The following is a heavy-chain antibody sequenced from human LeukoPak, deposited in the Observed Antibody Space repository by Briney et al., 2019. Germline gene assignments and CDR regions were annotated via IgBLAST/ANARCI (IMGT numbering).Heavy chain of an antibody. D-gene: IGHD3-10*01. CDR1: GGSFSGYY. CDR2: INHSGST. Sequence: SETLSLTCAVYGGSFSGYYWRWIRQPPGRGLEWVGEINHSGSTNYNPSLKSRVTISVDTSKNQFSLKLSSVTAADTAVYYCASPYYGSGSTDYWGQGTLVTVSS. CDR3: ASPYYGSGSTDY. V-gene: IGHV4-34*01. J-gene: IGHJ4*02.